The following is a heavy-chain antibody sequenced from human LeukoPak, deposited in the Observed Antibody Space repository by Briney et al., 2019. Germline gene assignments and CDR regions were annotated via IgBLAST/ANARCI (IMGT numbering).Heavy chain of an antibody. CDR1: GYTFTSYA. D-gene: IGHD3-10*01. CDR3: AREGSMVRGVL. J-gene: IGHJ4*02. V-gene: IGHV1-3*01. Sequence: GASVNVSCKASGYTFTSYAMHWVRQAPGQRLEWMGWINAGNGNTKYSQKFQGRVTITRDTSASTAYMELSSLRSEDTAVYYCAREGSMVRGVLWGQGTLVTVSS. CDR2: INAGNGNT.